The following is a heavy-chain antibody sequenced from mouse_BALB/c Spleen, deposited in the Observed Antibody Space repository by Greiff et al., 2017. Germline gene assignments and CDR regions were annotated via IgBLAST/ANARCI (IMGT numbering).Heavy chain of an antibody. CDR3: VSSMITTDGYYYAMDY. J-gene: IGHJ4*01. Sequence: QVQLQQSGPGLVAPSQSLSITCTVSGFSLTSYDISWIRQPPGKGLEWLGVILTGGGTNYNSAFMSRLSISKDNSKSQVFLKMNSLQTDDTAIYYCVSSMITTDGYYYAMDYWGQGTSVTVSS. D-gene: IGHD2-4*01. V-gene: IGHV2-9-2*01. CDR1: GFSLTSYD. CDR2: ILTGGGT.